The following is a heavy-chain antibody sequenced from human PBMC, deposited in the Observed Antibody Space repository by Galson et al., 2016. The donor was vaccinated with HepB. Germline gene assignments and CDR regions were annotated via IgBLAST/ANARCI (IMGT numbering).Heavy chain of an antibody. V-gene: IGHV3-23*01. J-gene: IGHJ3*02. D-gene: IGHD3-22*01. CDR3: ARLDGYDRVPFDM. Sequence: SLRLSCAASGFSFASYGMSWVRQAPGKGLEWVAGIRGSGGNSYYEDSVKGRFTISRDNSKKTLYVQMNSLRAEDTAVYYCARLDGYDRVPFDMWGQGTMVTVSS. CDR1: GFSFASYG. CDR2: IRGSGGNS.